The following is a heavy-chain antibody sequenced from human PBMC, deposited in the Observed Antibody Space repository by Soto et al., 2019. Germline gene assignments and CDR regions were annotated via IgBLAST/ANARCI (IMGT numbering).Heavy chain of an antibody. CDR3: AKDTSSSPYYMDV. CDR1: GFTFSNFA. CDR2: ITGSTGTT. V-gene: IGHV3-23*01. D-gene: IGHD2-2*01. Sequence: EVQILESGGGSVQPGGSLRLSCAASGFTFSNFAMSWVRHAPGKGLEWVSEITGSTGTTYYADSVRGRFIISRDNSKNTLHLQMNSLRAEDTAVYYCAKDTSSSPYYMDVWGKGTTVTVS. J-gene: IGHJ6*03.